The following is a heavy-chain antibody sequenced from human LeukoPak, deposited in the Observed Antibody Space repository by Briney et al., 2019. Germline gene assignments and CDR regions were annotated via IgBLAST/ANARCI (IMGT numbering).Heavy chain of an antibody. Sequence: SETLSLTCSVSSGSISSHYWSWIRQPPGKRLEWIGYIYDSGSTNYNPSFESRVTISIDTSKNQFSLRLNSVTAADTAVYPCASVPIGSYSQFDYWGQGQLVTVSS. V-gene: IGHV4-59*11. CDR2: IYDSGST. J-gene: IGHJ4*02. CDR1: SGSISSHY. D-gene: IGHD1-26*01. CDR3: ASVPIGSYSQFDY.